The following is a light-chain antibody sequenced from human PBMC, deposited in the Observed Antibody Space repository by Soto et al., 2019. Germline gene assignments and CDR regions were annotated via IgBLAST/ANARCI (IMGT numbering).Light chain of an antibody. J-gene: IGKJ4*01. CDR3: QQYHKWPPLT. Sequence: EILMTQSPASLSVSPGENATLSCRASQSVSTNLVWYQQKLGQSPRLLIYDQSTRPTGIPARFGGMGSGTQCTLTITSLQSEDSAVYSCQQYHKWPPLTFGGGTKVEI. CDR2: DQS. V-gene: IGKV3-15*01. CDR1: QSVSTN.